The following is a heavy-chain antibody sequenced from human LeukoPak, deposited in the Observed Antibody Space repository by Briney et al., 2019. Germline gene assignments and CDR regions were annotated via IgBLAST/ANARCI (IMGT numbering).Heavy chain of an antibody. CDR2: ISGSGAST. Sequence: PGGSLRLSCAASGFTFSGYAMHWVRQAPGKGLEWVSAISGSGASTYYANSVKGRFTISRDNSKNTMYLQMNSLRAEDTAVYYCANSPGFLEWLSYYFDYWGQGTLVTASS. V-gene: IGHV3-23*01. D-gene: IGHD3-3*01. CDR3: ANSPGFLEWLSYYFDY. J-gene: IGHJ4*02. CDR1: GFTFSGYA.